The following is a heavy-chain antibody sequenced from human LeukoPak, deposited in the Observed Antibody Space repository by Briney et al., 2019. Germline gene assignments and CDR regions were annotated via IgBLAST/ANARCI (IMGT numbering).Heavy chain of an antibody. D-gene: IGHD6-19*01. Sequence: PSETLSLTCTVSGGSISSGNYYLNWIRQPAGKGLEWIGRIYSRGSTNYNSSLKSRVTISLDTSKNQFSLKLTSVTAADTAVYYCASDKGASGWGLGYWGQGTLVTVSS. J-gene: IGHJ4*02. CDR3: ASDKGASGWGLGY. CDR2: IYSRGST. CDR1: GGSISSGNYY. V-gene: IGHV4-61*02.